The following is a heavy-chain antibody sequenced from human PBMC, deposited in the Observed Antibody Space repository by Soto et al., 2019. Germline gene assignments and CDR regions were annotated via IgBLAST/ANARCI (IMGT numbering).Heavy chain of an antibody. D-gene: IGHD3-9*01. J-gene: IGHJ3*02. CDR3: ARDRSPTYYDILDPGSAFDI. CDR2: INAGNGNT. Sequence: ASVKVSCKASGYTFTSYAMHWVRQAPGQRLEWMGWINAGNGNTKYSQKFQGRVTITRDTSASTAYMELSSLRSEDTAVYYCARDRSPTYYDILDPGSAFDIWGQGTMVTVSS. CDR1: GYTFTSYA. V-gene: IGHV1-3*01.